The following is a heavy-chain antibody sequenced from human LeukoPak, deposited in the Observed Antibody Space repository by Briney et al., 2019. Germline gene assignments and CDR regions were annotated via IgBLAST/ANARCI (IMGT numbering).Heavy chain of an antibody. D-gene: IGHD3-16*02. CDR1: GFTFSSYS. Sequence: GGSLRLSCAASGFTFSSYSMNWVRQAPGKGLEWVSSISSSSSTIYYADSVKGRFTISRDDAKKSLYLQMNSLRAEDTAVYYCARGVSYMDVWGKGTTVAVSS. CDR2: ISSSSSTI. CDR3: ARGVSYMDV. V-gene: IGHV3-48*01. J-gene: IGHJ6*03.